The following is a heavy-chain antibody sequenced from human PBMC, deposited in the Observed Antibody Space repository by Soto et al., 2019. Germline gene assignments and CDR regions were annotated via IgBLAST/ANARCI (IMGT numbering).Heavy chain of an antibody. J-gene: IGHJ4*02. CDR1: GFTLSNAW. CDR2: IKNKIEGGTT. V-gene: IGHV3-15*01. Sequence: EVQLVESGGGLVKPGGSLRLSCAASGFTLSNAWVSWVRQAPGKGLEWVGRIKNKIEGGTTDYAVTVKGRFTISRDDSKNMLSLQMNSLITEDTAVYYCAHTWNFDYWGQGTPVTVS. D-gene: IGHD3-3*01. CDR3: AHTWNFDY.